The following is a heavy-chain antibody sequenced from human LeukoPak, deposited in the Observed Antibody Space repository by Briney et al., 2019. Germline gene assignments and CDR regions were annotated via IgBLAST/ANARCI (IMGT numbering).Heavy chain of an antibody. CDR3: ARDHCSSTSCYCDY. J-gene: IGHJ4*02. V-gene: IGHV1-8*01. D-gene: IGHD2-2*01. CDR1: GYTFTSYD. Sequence: ASVKVSCKASGYTFTSYDINWVRQATGQGLEWMGWMNPNSGNTGYAQKFQGRVTVTRNTSISTAYMELSSLRSEDTAVYYCARDHCSSTSCYCDYWGQGTLVTVSS. CDR2: MNPNSGNT.